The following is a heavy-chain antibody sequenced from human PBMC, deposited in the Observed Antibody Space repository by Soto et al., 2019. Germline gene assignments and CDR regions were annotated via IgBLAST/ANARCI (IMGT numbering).Heavy chain of an antibody. CDR3: ARLVYGSGGDRDY. J-gene: IGHJ4*02. V-gene: IGHV4-30-4*01. CDR2: IYYSGST. CDR1: GGSISSGDYY. D-gene: IGHD3-10*01. Sequence: SETLSLTCTVSGGSISSGDYYWSWIRQPPGKGLEWIGYIYYSGSTYYNPSLKSRVTISVDTSKNQFSLKLSSVTAADTAVYYCARLVYGSGGDRDYWGQGTLVTVSS.